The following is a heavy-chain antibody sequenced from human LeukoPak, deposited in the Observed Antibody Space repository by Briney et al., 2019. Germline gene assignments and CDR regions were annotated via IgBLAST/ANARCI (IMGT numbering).Heavy chain of an antibody. CDR3: ARDGGYLGYCSGGSCYPYDY. CDR2: ISSSSSTT. J-gene: IGHJ4*02. CDR1: GFTFSNYS. Sequence: GGSLRLSCAASGFTFSNYSMNWVRQAPGQGLEWVSYISSSSSTTYYADSVKGRFTISRDNSKNTLYLQMNSLRAEDTAVYYCARDGGYLGYCSGGSCYPYDYWGQGTLVTVSS. D-gene: IGHD2-15*01. V-gene: IGHV3-48*01.